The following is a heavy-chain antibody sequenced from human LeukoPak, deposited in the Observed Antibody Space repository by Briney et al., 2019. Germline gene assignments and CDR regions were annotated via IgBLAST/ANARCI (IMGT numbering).Heavy chain of an antibody. V-gene: IGHV1-69*04. D-gene: IGHD1-26*01. Sequence: SVKVSCKASGGTFSSYAISWVRQAPGQGLEWMGRIIPILGIANYAQKFQGRVTITADKSTSTAYMELSSLRAEDTAVYYCAKDRASGRPYSGSKGPRAEYFQHWGQGTLVTVSS. CDR2: IIPILGIA. CDR3: AKDRASGRPYSGSKGPRAEYFQH. CDR1: GGTFSSYA. J-gene: IGHJ1*01.